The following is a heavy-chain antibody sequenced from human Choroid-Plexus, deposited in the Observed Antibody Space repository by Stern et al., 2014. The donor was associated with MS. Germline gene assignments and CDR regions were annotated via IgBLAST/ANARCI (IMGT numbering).Heavy chain of an antibody. V-gene: IGHV3-30*18. Sequence: LGESGGGVVQPGRPLRLSCVASGFTFGSCAMHWVRQAPGKGLXWVAGVSYDGSNKYYADSVKGRFTISRDNSQNTLYMQMSSLRPEDTAVYYCAKDRQYLTYFFDHWGQGSLVTVSS. CDR1: GFTFGSCA. CDR3: AKDRQYLTYFFDH. D-gene: IGHD2/OR15-2a*01. CDR2: VSYDGSNK. J-gene: IGHJ5*02.